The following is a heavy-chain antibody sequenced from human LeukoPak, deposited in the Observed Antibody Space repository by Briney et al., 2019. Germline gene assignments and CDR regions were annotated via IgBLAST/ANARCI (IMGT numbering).Heavy chain of an antibody. V-gene: IGHV7-4-1*02. CDR3: ASCYYYDSSGYPPNDAFDI. J-gene: IGHJ3*02. CDR1: GYTFTSYA. CDR2: INTNTGNP. Sequence: ALVKVSCKASGYTFTSYAMNWVRQAPGQGLKWMGWINTNTGNPTYAQGFTGRFVFSLDTSVSTAYLQISSLKAEDTAVYYCASCYYYDSSGYPPNDAFDIWGQGTMVTVSS. D-gene: IGHD3-22*01.